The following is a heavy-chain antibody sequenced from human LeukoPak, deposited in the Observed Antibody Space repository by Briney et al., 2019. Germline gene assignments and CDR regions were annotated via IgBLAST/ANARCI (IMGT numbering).Heavy chain of an antibody. Sequence: SETLSLTCTVSGGSISSYYWSWIRQPPGKGLEWIGYIYYSGSTNYNPSLKSRVTISVDTSKNQFSLKLSSVTAADTAVYYCARITTVTTKYYFDYWGQGTLVTVSS. CDR3: ARITTVTTKYYFDY. CDR1: GGSISSYY. CDR2: IYYSGST. V-gene: IGHV4-59*01. J-gene: IGHJ4*02. D-gene: IGHD4-17*01.